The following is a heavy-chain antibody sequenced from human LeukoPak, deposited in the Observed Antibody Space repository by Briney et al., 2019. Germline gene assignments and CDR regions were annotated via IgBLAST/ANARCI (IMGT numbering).Heavy chain of an antibody. V-gene: IGHV1-46*01. Sequence: ASVKVSCKASGYSFTSNYIHWVRQAPGQGLEWMGMIYPRDGSTSYAQKFQGRVTVTRDTSTSTVHMELSGLRSEDTAVYYCARVSQLEMATIPMGYWGQGTLVTVSS. CDR1: GYSFTSNY. J-gene: IGHJ4*02. D-gene: IGHD5-24*01. CDR2: IYPRDGST. CDR3: ARVSQLEMATIPMGY.